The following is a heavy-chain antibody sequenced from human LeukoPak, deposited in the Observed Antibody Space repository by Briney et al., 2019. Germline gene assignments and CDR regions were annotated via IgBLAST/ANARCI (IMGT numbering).Heavy chain of an antibody. CDR1: GFTFSSYA. CDR2: ISGSGGST. V-gene: IGHV3-23*01. CDR3: ASDHGDYVLGFYYYYMDV. J-gene: IGHJ6*03. D-gene: IGHD4-17*01. Sequence: PGGSLRLSCAASGFTFSSYAMSWVRQAPGKGLEWVSAISGSGGSTYYADSVKGRFTISRDNSKNTLYLQMNGLRAEDTAVYYCASDHGDYVLGFYYYYMDVWGKGTTVTVSS.